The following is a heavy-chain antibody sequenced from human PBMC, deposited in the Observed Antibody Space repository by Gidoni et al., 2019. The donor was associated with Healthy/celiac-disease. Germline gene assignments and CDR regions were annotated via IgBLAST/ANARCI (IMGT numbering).Heavy chain of an antibody. V-gene: IGHV3-48*02. CDR2: ISSSSSTI. Sequence: EVQLVESGGGLVQPGGSLRLSCAASGFTFSSYSMNWVRQAPGKGLEWVSYISSSSSTIYYADSVKGRFTISRDNAKNSLYLQMNSLRDEDTAVYYCATPPYYDFWSGYSHYGMDVWGQGTTVTVSS. J-gene: IGHJ6*02. D-gene: IGHD3-3*01. CDR3: ATPPYYDFWSGYSHYGMDV. CDR1: GFTFSSYS.